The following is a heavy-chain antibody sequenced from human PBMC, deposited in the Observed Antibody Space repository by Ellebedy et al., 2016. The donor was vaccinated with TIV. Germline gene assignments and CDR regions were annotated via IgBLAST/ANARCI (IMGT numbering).Heavy chain of an antibody. V-gene: IGHV5-51*01. CDR3: ARGRSAAQYYYYYMDV. D-gene: IGHD2-15*01. CDR2: IYPGDSDT. CDR1: RYSFTSYW. Sequence: KVSXKGSRYSFTSYWIGWVRQMPGKGLEWMGIIYPGDSDTRYSPSFQGQVTISADKSISTAYLQWSSLKASDTAMYYCARGRSAAQYYYYYMDVWGKGTTVTVSS. J-gene: IGHJ6*03.